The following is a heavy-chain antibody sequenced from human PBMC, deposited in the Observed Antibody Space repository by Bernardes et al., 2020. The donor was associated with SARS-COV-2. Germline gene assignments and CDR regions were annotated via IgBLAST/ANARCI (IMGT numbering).Heavy chain of an antibody. Sequence: GGSLRLSCAASGFTFDDYAMHWVRQAPGKGLEWVSGISWNSGSIGYADSVKGRFTISRDNAKNSLYLQMNSLRAEDTALYYCATLYGYGYDYYYGMDVWGQGTTVTVSS. CDR2: ISWNSGSI. D-gene: IGHD5-18*01. J-gene: IGHJ6*02. V-gene: IGHV3-9*01. CDR1: GFTFDDYA. CDR3: ATLYGYGYDYYYGMDV.